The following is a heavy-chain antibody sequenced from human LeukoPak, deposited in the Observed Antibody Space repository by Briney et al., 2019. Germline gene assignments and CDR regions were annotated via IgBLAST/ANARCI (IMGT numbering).Heavy chain of an antibody. CDR3: ARTGRLFDH. Sequence: GGSLRLSCAASGSTFSSYAMSWVRQAPGKGLEWVANINEDGSEGHYVDSVKGRFTISRDNANNSLYLQMNSLRAEDAALYYCARTGRLFDHWGQGTLVTVSS. CDR1: GSTFSSYA. V-gene: IGHV3-7*01. J-gene: IGHJ4*02. D-gene: IGHD2-8*02. CDR2: INEDGSEG.